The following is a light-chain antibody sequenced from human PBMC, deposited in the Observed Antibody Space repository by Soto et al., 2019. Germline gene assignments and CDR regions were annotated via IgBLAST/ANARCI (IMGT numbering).Light chain of an antibody. V-gene: IGKV3-15*01. CDR2: GAS. Sequence: ETVMTQSPATLSVSPGERATLSCRASQSVSSNLAWYQQKPGQAPRFLIYGASTRATGIPARFSGSGSGTEFTLTISSLQSEDFAVYYCQQYNSWPWTFGQGTTVEIK. CDR1: QSVSSN. J-gene: IGKJ1*01. CDR3: QQYNSWPWT.